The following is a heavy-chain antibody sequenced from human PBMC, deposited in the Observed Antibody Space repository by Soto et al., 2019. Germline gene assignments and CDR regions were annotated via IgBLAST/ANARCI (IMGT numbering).Heavy chain of an antibody. V-gene: IGHV1-69*13. D-gene: IGHD6-19*01. CDR1: GGTFSSYA. CDR3: ARGMVAVASAEYFQH. J-gene: IGHJ1*01. CDR2: IIPIFGTA. Sequence: SVKVSCKASGGTFSSYAIIWVRQAPGQGLEWMGGIIPIFGTANYAQKFQGRVTITADESTSTAYMELSSLSSEDTAVYYCARGMVAVASAEYFQHWGQGTLVTVSS.